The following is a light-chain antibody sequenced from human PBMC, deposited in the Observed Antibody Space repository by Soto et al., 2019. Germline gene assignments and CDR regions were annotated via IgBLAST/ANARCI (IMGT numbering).Light chain of an antibody. J-gene: IGLJ1*01. CDR1: SGDIGDYNY. CDR3: CSYTRSGTLL. CDR2: DVS. V-gene: IGLV2-14*01. Sequence: QSVLTQPASVSGSPGQSITISCVGTSGDIGDYNYVSWYQQHPGKVPKVIIYDVSNRPSEVSYRFSGTKSGNTASLTVSGLQAEVEADYYCCSYTRSGTLLFGTGTKVTVL.